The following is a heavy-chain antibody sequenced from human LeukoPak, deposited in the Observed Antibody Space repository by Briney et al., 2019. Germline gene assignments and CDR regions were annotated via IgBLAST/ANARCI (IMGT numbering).Heavy chain of an antibody. CDR1: GFTFSTYS. CDR2: ISSSSSYI. CDR3: ARGGLRHYYYYYMDV. V-gene: IGHV3-21*01. J-gene: IGHJ6*03. D-gene: IGHD4-17*01. Sequence: GGSLRLSCAASGFTFSTYSMNWVRQAPGKGLEWASSISSSSSYISYADSVKGRFTISRDNAKNSLYLQMNSLRAEDTAVYYRARGGLRHYYYYYMDVWGKGTTVTVSS.